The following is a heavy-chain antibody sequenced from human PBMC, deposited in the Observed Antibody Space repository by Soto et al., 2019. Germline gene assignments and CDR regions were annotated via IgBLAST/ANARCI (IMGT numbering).Heavy chain of an antibody. CDR3: ARDSSSWYTEGVNWFDP. CDR2: IYHSGRP. J-gene: IGHJ5*02. Sequence: PSETLSLTCAVSGYSISSGYYWGWIRQPPGKGLEWIGSIYHSGRPYYNPSLKSRVTISVDTSKNQFSLKLSSVTAADTAVYYCARDSSSWYTEGVNWFDPWGQGTQVTGSS. D-gene: IGHD6-13*01. V-gene: IGHV4-38-2*02. CDR1: GYSISSGYY.